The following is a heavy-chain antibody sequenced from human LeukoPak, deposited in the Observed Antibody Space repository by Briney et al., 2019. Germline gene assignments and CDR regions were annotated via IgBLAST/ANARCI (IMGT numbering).Heavy chain of an antibody. CDR2: INPNSGGT. CDR3: ARDNGDYSYYYGMDV. J-gene: IGHJ6*02. CDR1: GYTFTGYY. Sequence: ASVKVSCKASGYTFTGYYMHWVRQAPGQGLEWMGWINPNSGGTNYAQKFQGRVTMTRDTSISTAYMELSRLRSDDTAVYYCARDNGDYSYYYGMDVWGQGTTVTVSS. D-gene: IGHD4-17*01. V-gene: IGHV1-2*02.